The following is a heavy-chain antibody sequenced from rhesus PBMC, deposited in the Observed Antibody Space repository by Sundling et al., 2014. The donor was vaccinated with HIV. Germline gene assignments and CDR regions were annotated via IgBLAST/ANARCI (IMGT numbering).Heavy chain of an antibody. D-gene: IGHD4-17*01. CDR1: GGSIRDSYR. V-gene: IGHV4S10*01. CDR3: ARDLVTPLGYYYGLDS. CDR2: IYGSGSST. J-gene: IGHJ6*01. Sequence: QVQLQESGPGVVKPSETLSLTCAVSGGSIRDSYRWHWIRQPPGKGLEWIGYIYGSGSSTNYNPSLKSRVTLSVDTSKNQLSLKLSSVTAADTAVYYCARDLVTPLGYYYGLDSWGQGVVVTVSS.